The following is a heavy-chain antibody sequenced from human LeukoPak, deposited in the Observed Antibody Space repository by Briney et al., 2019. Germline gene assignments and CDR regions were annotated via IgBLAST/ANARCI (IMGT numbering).Heavy chain of an antibody. CDR1: GFTFSSYW. CDR3: ARTQTYYDFWSGPSDPYFDY. J-gene: IGHJ4*02. D-gene: IGHD3-3*01. V-gene: IGHV3-7*01. Sequence: GGSLRLSCAASGFTFSSYWMSWVRQAPGKGLEWVANIKQDGSEKYYVDSVKGRFTISRDNAKNSLYLQMNSLRAEDTAVYYCARTQTYYDFWSGPSDPYFDYRGQGTLVTVSS. CDR2: IKQDGSEK.